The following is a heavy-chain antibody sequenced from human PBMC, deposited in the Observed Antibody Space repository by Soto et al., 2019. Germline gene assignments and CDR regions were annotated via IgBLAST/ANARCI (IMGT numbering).Heavy chain of an antibody. CDR3: AQEDMAYYFDD. CDR1: GFTFSSYG. V-gene: IGHV3-30*18. Sequence: GGSLRLSCAASGFTFSSYGMHWVRQAPGKGLEWVAVISYDGSNKYYADSVKGRFTISRDNSKNTLYLQMNSLRAEDTAVYYCAQEDMAYYFDDWGQGTLVTVSS. CDR2: ISYDGSNK. J-gene: IGHJ4*02.